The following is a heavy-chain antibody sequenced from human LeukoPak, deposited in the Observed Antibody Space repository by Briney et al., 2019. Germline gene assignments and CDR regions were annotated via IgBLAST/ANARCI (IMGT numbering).Heavy chain of an antibody. V-gene: IGHV4-59*01. D-gene: IGHD6-19*01. J-gene: IGHJ5*02. CDR3: ARARTGYSSLGP. CDR1: GGSISSYY. Sequence: SETLSLTCTVSGGSISSYYWSWIRQPPGKGLEWIGYIYHSGSTNYNPSLKSRVTISVGTSKNQFSLKLSSVTAADTAVYYCARARTGYSSLGPWGQGTLVIVPS. CDR2: IYHSGST.